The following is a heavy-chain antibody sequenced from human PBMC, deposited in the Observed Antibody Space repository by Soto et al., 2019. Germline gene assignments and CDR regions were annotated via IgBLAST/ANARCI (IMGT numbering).Heavy chain of an antibody. V-gene: IGHV3-53*02. D-gene: IGHD1-1*01. Sequence: EVQLVETGGDLIQSGGSLRLSCAASGFAVSSCYMMWVRQAPGKGLECVSVTYTGGSTDYADSVKGRFTVSRDDYRNTVYLQMDSLRADDTAVYYCARDPPTTSDYAMDVWGQGTTVIVSS. CDR3: ARDPPTTSDYAMDV. CDR2: TYTGGST. J-gene: IGHJ6*02. CDR1: GFAVSSCY.